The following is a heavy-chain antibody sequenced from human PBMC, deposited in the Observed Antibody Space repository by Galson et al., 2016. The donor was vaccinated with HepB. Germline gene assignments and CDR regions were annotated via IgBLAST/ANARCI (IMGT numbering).Heavy chain of an antibody. CDR3: AKAPGPGHYDFWSGYYPFDY. CDR1: GFTFRSYA. Sequence: SLRLSCAASGFTFRSYAMSWVRQAPGKGLEWVSSISGSGGSTYYADSVRGRFTISRDNSKNTLYLQMNGLRAEATAVYYCAKAPGPGHYDFWSGYYPFDYWGQGTLVTVSS. D-gene: IGHD3-3*01. J-gene: IGHJ4*02. CDR2: ISGSGGST. V-gene: IGHV3-23*01.